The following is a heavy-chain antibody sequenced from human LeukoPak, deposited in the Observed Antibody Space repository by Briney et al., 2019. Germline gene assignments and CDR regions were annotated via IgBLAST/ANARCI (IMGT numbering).Heavy chain of an antibody. J-gene: IGHJ4*02. CDR1: GFTFTSYS. CDR3: ARDDNWVFDS. Sequence: PGGSLRLSCAASGFTFTSYSMNWVRQAPGKGLEWVSYIRSSSSIISYADSVKGRFTISSDNAKNSLYLQMNSLRDEDTAVYYCARDDNWVFDSWGQGTLVTVSS. D-gene: IGHD3-16*01. V-gene: IGHV3-48*02. CDR2: IRSSSSII.